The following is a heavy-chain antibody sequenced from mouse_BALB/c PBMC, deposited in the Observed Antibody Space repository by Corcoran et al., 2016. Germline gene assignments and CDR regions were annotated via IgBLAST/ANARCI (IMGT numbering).Heavy chain of an antibody. CDR2: IYWDDDK. CDR1: GFSLSTSGMG. Sequence: QVTLKESGPGILQPSQTLSLTCSFSGFSLSTSGMGVSWIRQPSGKGLEWLAHIYWDDDKRYNPSLKSRLTISKDTSRNQVFLKITSVDTADTATYYCARSHGSSGRYVDVWGAGTTVTVSS. CDR3: ARSHGSSGRYVDV. D-gene: IGHD1-1*01. V-gene: IGHV8-12*01. J-gene: IGHJ1*01.